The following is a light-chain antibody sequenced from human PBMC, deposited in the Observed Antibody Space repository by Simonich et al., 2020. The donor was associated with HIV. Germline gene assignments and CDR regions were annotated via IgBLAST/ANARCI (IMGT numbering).Light chain of an antibody. Sequence: NFMLTQPHSVSESPGKTVTISCTRSSGSIASNYVQWYQQRPGSAPTTVIYEDNQSPSGVPDRFSGSIDSSSNSASLTISGLKTEDEADYYCQSYDNNNWVFGGGTKLTVL. V-gene: IGLV6-57*03. CDR3: QSYDNNNWV. CDR1: SGSIASNY. J-gene: IGLJ3*02. CDR2: EDN.